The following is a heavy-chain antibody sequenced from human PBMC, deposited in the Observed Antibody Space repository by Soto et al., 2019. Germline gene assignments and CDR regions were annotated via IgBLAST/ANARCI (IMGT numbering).Heavy chain of an antibody. J-gene: IGHJ6*02. CDR1: GGSISSSNW. D-gene: IGHD3-10*01. V-gene: IGHV4-4*02. Sequence: QVQLQESGPGLVKPSGTLSLTCAVSGGSISSSNWWSWVRQPPGKGLEWIGEIYHSGSTNYNPSLKSRVTISVDKSKNQFSLKLSSVTAADTAVYYCARDRFGELPKYYYYYGMGVWGQGTTVTVSS. CDR3: ARDRFGELPKYYYYYGMGV. CDR2: IYHSGST.